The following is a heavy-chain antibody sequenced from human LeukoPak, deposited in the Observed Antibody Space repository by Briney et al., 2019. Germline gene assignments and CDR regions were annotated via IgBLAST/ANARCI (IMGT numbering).Heavy chain of an antibody. CDR2: IYPGDSDT. V-gene: IGHV5-51*01. CDR3: ARHRTIGWLDDAFDI. J-gene: IGHJ3*02. Sequence: GESLKISCKGSGYTFTTYWIGWVRQMPGKGLEWMGIIYPGDSDTRSSPSFQGQVTISADKSISTAYLQWSSLKASDIAMYYCARHRTIGWLDDAFDIWGQGTMVTVSS. D-gene: IGHD6-19*01. CDR1: GYTFTTYW.